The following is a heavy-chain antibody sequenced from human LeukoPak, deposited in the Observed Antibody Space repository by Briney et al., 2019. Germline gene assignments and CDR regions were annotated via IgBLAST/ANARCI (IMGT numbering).Heavy chain of an antibody. CDR1: GYSISSGYY. J-gene: IGHJ6*03. V-gene: IGHV4-38-2*02. Sequence: SETLSLTCTVSGYSISSGYYWGWIRPPPGKGLEWIGIIYHSGSTYYNPSRKSRVTISVHTSQNQFSLTLSSVTAADTVVYYCARVGGEYYDFWSGYYRTYYYYYMDVWGKGTTVTVSS. CDR3: ARVGGEYYDFWSGYYRTYYYYYMDV. D-gene: IGHD3-3*01. CDR2: IYHSGST.